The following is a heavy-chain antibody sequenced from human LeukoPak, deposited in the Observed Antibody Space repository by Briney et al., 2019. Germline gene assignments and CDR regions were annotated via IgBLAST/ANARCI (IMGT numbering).Heavy chain of an antibody. J-gene: IGHJ3*02. D-gene: IGHD3-3*01. V-gene: IGHV1-18*01. CDR3: ARDRRKLRFSPGAFDI. CDR2: ISAYNGNT. CDR1: GYTFTSYG. Sequence: GASVKVSCKASGYTFTSYGISWVRQAPGQGLEWMGWISAYNGNTNYAQKLQGRVTMTTDTSTSTAYMELRSLRSDDTAVYYCARDRRKLRFSPGAFDIWGQGTMVTVSS.